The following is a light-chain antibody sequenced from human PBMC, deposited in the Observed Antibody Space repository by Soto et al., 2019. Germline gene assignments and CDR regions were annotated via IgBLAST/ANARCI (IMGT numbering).Light chain of an antibody. CDR2: AAS. CDR1: QNINAY. Sequence: DIQLTQSTSCLSASFCDGVTMTCRSSQNINAYVNWYQQKSGKAPELLIYAASNLQSGVPPRFSGSGSGTEFALIITSLQPEDSATYYCQQSYIIPRTFGQGTKVDIK. CDR3: QQSYIIPRT. J-gene: IGKJ2*02. V-gene: IGKV1-39*01.